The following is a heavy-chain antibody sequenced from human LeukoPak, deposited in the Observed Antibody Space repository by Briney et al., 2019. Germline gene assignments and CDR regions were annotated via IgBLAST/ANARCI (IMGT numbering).Heavy chain of an antibody. CDR2: IYYSGST. CDR1: GGSISSDY. Sequence: SETLSLTCTVSGGSISSDYWRWIRQPPGKGLEWIGYIYYSGSTNYNPSLKSRVTISLDTSKNQFSLKLRSVTAADTAVYYCAGGSGSSDYWGQGTLVTVSS. D-gene: IGHD1-26*01. V-gene: IGHV4-59*01. J-gene: IGHJ4*02. CDR3: AGGSGSSDY.